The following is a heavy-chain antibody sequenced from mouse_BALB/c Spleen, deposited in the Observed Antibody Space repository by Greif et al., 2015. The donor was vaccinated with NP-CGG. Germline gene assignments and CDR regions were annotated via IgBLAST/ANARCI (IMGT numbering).Heavy chain of an antibody. CDR3: TRSRYGNYVTWFAY. CDR2: INPSNGGT. Sequence: QVQLQQSGAELVKPGASVKLSCKASGYTFTSYYMYWVKQRPGQGLEWIGEINPSNGGTNFNEKFKSKATLTVDKSSSTAYMQLSSLTSEDSAVYYCTRSRYGNYVTWFAYWGQGTLVTVSA. D-gene: IGHD2-1*01. CDR1: GYTFTSYY. V-gene: IGHV1S81*02. J-gene: IGHJ3*01.